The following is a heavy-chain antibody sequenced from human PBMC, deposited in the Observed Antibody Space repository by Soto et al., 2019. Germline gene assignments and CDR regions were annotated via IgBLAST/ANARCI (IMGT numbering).Heavy chain of an antibody. CDR1: GFTFSSYA. Sequence: QVQLVESGEGVVQPGRSLRLSCAASGFTFSSYAMHWVRQAPGKGLEWVAVISYDGSNKYYADSVKGRFTISRDNSNNTLYLQMNGLRAEDTAVYYCAREARKAFDIWGQGTMVTVSS. CDR3: AREARKAFDI. J-gene: IGHJ3*02. V-gene: IGHV3-30-3*01. CDR2: ISYDGSNK.